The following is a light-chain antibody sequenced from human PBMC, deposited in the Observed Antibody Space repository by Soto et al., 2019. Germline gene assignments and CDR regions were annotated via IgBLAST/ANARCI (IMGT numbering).Light chain of an antibody. CDR1: QGISSY. Sequence: AIRMTQSPSSFSASTGDRVTITCRASQGISSYLAWYQQKPGKAPKLLIYAASTLQSGVPSRFSGSGSGTDFTLTISCLQSEDCATYYCQQYYSYPPTFGQGNKLELK. CDR2: AAS. J-gene: IGKJ2*01. V-gene: IGKV1-8*01. CDR3: QQYYSYPPT.